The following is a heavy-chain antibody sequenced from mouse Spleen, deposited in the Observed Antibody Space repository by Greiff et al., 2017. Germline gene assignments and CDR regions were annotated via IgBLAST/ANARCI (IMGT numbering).Heavy chain of an antibody. D-gene: IGHD2-14*01. CDR1: GYAFSSSW. J-gene: IGHJ2*01. CDR3: AREGYDGY. Sequence: QVQLKESGPELVKPGASVKISCKASGYAFSSSWMNWVKQRPGKGLEWIGRIYPGDGDTNYNGKFKGKATLTADKSSSTAYMQLSSLTSEDSAVYFCAREGYDGYWGQGTTLTVSS. CDR2: IYPGDGDT. V-gene: IGHV1-82*01.